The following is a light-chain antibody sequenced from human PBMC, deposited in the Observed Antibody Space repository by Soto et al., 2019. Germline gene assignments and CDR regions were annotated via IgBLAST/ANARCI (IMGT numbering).Light chain of an antibody. Sequence: QSVLTQPASVSGSPGQSITISCTGTGSDVGGYNHVSWYQQHPGKAPKLMIYDVTNRPAGVSNRFSGSKSGSTAALIISGHQAEDEADYYCVSYTSSTTYVFGTGTKLTVL. J-gene: IGLJ1*01. CDR3: VSYTSSTTYV. V-gene: IGLV2-14*01. CDR2: DVT. CDR1: GSDVGGYNH.